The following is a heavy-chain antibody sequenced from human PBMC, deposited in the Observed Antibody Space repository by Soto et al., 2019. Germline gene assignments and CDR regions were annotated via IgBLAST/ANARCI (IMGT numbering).Heavy chain of an antibody. CDR2: IYHSGST. CDR3: AAASRY. Sequence: SATLSLTCALSGGSINSGGYSWSWIRQPPGKGLEWIGYIYHSGSTYYNPSLKSRVTISVDRSKNQFSLKLSSVTAADTAVYYCAAASRYWGQGTLVT. D-gene: IGHD2-15*01. V-gene: IGHV4-30-2*01. CDR1: GGSINSGGYS. J-gene: IGHJ4*02.